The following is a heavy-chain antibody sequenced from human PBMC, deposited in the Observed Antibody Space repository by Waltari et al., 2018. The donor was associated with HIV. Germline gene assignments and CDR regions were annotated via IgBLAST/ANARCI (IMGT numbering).Heavy chain of an antibody. CDR3: TKSTNTYYLDSSGLGAFDI. J-gene: IGHJ3*02. CDR2: ISGSGGST. D-gene: IGHD3-22*01. CDR1: GLPFSPYS. V-gene: IGHV3-23*01. Sequence: ELQLLESGGALVPPGGSLILPCAACGLPFSPYSFNGVRQAPGKGREWVSSISGSGGSTHYADSVKGRFTISRDNSKNTLYLQMNSLGAEDTAIYSCTKSTNTYYLDSSGLGAFDIWGQGTMVTVSS.